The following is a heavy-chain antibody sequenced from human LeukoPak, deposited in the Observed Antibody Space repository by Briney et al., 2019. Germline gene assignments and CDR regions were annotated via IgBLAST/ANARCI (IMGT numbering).Heavy chain of an antibody. Sequence: GGSLRLSCAASGFTFSKAWMSWVRQAPGKGLEWVSYISSSGSTIYYADSVKGRFTISRDNAKNSLYLQMNSLRAEDTAVYYCAELGITMIGGVWGKGTTVTISS. J-gene: IGHJ6*04. CDR2: ISSSGSTI. CDR3: AELGITMIGGV. CDR1: GFTFSKAW. V-gene: IGHV3-11*04. D-gene: IGHD3-10*02.